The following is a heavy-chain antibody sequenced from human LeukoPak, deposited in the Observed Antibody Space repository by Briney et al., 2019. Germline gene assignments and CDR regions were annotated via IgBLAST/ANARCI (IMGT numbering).Heavy chain of an antibody. J-gene: IGHJ2*01. CDR2: VTGSGNTR. V-gene: IGHV3-23*01. D-gene: IGHD3-3*01. CDR3: AKAIRNLGWYFDL. CDR1: GFTFSSYA. Sequence: PGGSLRLSCAASGFTFSSYAMSWVRQAPGMGLEWVSGVTGSGNTRYYADSVKGRFTISRDNSKNTLYLQMDSLRAEDTAVYYCAKAIRNLGWYFDLWGRGTLVTVSS.